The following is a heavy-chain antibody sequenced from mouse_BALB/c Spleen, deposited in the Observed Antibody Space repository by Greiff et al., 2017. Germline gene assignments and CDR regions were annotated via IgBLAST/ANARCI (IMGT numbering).Heavy chain of an antibody. D-gene: IGHD3-1*01. Sequence: EVMLVESGGGLVQPGGSLKLSCAASGFTFSSYTMSWVRQTPEKRLEWVAYISNGGGSTYYPDTVKGRFTISRDNAKNTLYLQMSSLKSEDTAMYYCARGLFAYWGQGTLVTVSA. CDR1: GFTFSSYT. CDR3: ARGLFAY. J-gene: IGHJ3*01. CDR2: ISNGGGST. V-gene: IGHV5-12-2*01.